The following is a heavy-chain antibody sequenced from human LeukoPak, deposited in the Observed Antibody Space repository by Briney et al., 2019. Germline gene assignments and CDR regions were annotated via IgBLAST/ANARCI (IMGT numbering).Heavy chain of an antibody. CDR1: GGSISSSSYY. CDR2: IYTSGST. V-gene: IGHV4-39*07. J-gene: IGHJ4*02. CDR3: ARWGLLWFGDQMSGYFDY. D-gene: IGHD3-10*01. Sequence: SETLSLTCTVSGGSISSSSYYWGWIRQPPGKGLEWIGRIYTSGSTNYNPSLKSRVTISVDTSKNQFSLKLSSVTAADTAVYYCARWGLLWFGDQMSGYFDYWGQGTLVTVSS.